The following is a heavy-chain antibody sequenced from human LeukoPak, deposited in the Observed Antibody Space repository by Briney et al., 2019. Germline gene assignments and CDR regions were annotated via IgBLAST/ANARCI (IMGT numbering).Heavy chain of an antibody. V-gene: IGHV4-34*01. D-gene: IGHD3-9*01. Sequence: SETLSLTCAVYGGSFSGYYWSWIRQPPGKGLEWIGEINHSGSTNYNPSPKSRVTISVDTSKNQFSLKLSSVTAADTAVYYCARGGGLRYFDWLFRPFDYWGQGTLATVSS. CDR2: INHSGST. CDR1: GGSFSGYY. J-gene: IGHJ4*02. CDR3: ARGGGLRYFDWLFRPFDY.